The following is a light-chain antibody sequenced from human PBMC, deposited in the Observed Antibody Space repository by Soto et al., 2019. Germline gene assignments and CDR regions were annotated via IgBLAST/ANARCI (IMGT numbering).Light chain of an antibody. CDR2: EVS. CDR1: SSDVGGYNY. Sequence: QSALTQPASVSGSPGQSITISCTGTSSDVGGYNYVSWYQQHLGKAPKLMIYEVSNRPSGVSNRFSGSKSDNTASLTISGLQAEDEADYYCSSYTSSSSYVFGTGTKVTVL. V-gene: IGLV2-14*01. CDR3: SSYTSSSSYV. J-gene: IGLJ1*01.